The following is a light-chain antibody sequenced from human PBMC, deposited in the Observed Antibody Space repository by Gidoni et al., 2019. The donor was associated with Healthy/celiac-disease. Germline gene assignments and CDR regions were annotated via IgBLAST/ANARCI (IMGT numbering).Light chain of an antibody. CDR3: QQYYSYPRT. J-gene: IGKJ1*01. CDR1: QGIRSY. CDR2: AAS. Sequence: AIRMTQSPSSLSASTGDRVTITCRASQGIRSYLAWYQQKPGKAPKLLIYAASTLQSGVPSRFSGSGSGTDFTLTISCLQSEDFATYYCQQYYSYPRTFGQGTKEEIK. V-gene: IGKV1-8*01.